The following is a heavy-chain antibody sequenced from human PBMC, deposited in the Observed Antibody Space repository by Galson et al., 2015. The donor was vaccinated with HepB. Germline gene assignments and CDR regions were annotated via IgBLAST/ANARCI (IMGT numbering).Heavy chain of an antibody. J-gene: IGHJ3*02. CDR1: GVSISGGHYY. D-gene: IGHD2-8*01. CDR2: IYFGGRT. CDR3: ARPLVLNGRFTPGVGPFHI. V-gene: IGHV4-39*01. Sequence: SETLSLTCAVSGVSISGGHYYWGWIRQSPTKGLGWIGSIYFGGRTYFSPSFQSRVAMSVDTSKNRLSLTLRSVTAADTAVYYCARPLVLNGRFTPGVGPFHIWGHGTMVTVSA.